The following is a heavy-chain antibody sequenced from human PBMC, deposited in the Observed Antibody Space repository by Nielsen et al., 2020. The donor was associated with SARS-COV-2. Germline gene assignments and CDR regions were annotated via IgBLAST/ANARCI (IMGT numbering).Heavy chain of an antibody. CDR1: GYTFTGYY. CDR3: ARGRVHVCWQNLVCEYGMDV. CDR2: INPNSGGT. Sequence: ASVKVSCKASGYTFTGYYMHWVRQATGQGLEWMGWINPNSGGTNYAQKFQGRVTMTRDTSISTAYMELSRLRSDDTAVYYCARGRVHVCWQNLVCEYGMDVWGQGTTVTVSS. V-gene: IGHV1-2*02. D-gene: IGHD2-8*01. J-gene: IGHJ6*02.